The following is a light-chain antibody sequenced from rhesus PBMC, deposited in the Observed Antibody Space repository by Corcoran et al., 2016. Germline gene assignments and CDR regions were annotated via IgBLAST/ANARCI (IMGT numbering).Light chain of an antibody. J-gene: IGKJ1*01. Sequence: DIQMTQSPSSLSASVGDRVTITCRASQGISSYLAWYQQKPGKAPKPLIYYASNLESGVPSRFSGSGSGTEFTLTIRSLQPEDFATYYCQQYNSDPWTFGQGTKVEIK. CDR3: QQYNSDPWT. V-gene: IGKV1-37*01. CDR1: QGISSY. CDR2: YAS.